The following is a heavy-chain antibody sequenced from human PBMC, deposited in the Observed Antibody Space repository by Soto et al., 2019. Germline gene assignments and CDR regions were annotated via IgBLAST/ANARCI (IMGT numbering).Heavy chain of an antibody. J-gene: IGHJ4*02. V-gene: IGHV3-33*06. CDR1: GFTFSSYG. CDR3: AKDNRGGSIYWPLDY. D-gene: IGHD1-26*01. Sequence: PGGSLRLSCAASGFTFSSYGMHWVRQAPGKGLEWVAVIWYGGGNKYYADSVKGRFTISRDNSKNTLYLQMNSLRAEDTAVYYCAKDNRGGSIYWPLDYWGQGTLVTVSS. CDR2: IWYGGGNK.